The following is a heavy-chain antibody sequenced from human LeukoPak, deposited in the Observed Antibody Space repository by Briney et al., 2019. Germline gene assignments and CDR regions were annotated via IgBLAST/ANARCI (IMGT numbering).Heavy chain of an antibody. CDR3: ARGSMYYYDSSGYPPNYYYYMDV. CDR1: GGSISSGGYY. D-gene: IGHD3-22*01. V-gene: IGHV4-31*03. CDR2: IYYSGST. J-gene: IGHJ6*03. Sequence: SETLSLTCTVSGGSISSGGYYWSWIRQHPGKGLEWIGYIYYSGSTYYNPSLKSRVTISVDTSKNQFSLKLSSVTAADTAVYYCARGSMYYYDSSGYPPNYYYYMDVWGKGTTVTVSS.